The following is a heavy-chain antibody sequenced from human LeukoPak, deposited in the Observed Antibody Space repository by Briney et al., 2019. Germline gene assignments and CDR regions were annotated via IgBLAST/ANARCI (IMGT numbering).Heavy chain of an antibody. CDR1: GASISSGYY. D-gene: IGHD3-22*01. Sequence: SETLSLTCTVSGASISSGYYWGWIRPPPGKGLEWIGSIYHSGSTYYDPSLKSRVTISVDTSKNQFSLKLSSVTAADTAVYYCARDGAMYYYDSSGYSTFDYWGQGTLVTVSS. CDR3: ARDGAMYYYDSSGYSTFDY. CDR2: IYHSGST. V-gene: IGHV4-38-2*02. J-gene: IGHJ4*02.